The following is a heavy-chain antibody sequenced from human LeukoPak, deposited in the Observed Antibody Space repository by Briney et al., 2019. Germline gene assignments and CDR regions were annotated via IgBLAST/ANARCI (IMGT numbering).Heavy chain of an antibody. CDR3: TRESGAFSPFGF. D-gene: IGHD1-26*01. CDR2: VHLNGAT. CDR1: GGSITTTNW. J-gene: IGHJ4*02. V-gene: IGHV4-4*02. Sequence: SGTLSLTCAASGGSITTTNWWSWVRQPPGKGLEWIGEVHLNGATNYNPSLESRFSMSIDKSNNHLSLEVTSVTVADTAMYYCTRESGAFSPFGFWGQGTLVTVSS.